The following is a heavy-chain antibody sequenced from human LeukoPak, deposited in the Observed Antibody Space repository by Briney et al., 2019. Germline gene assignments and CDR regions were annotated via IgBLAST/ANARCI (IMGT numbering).Heavy chain of an antibody. CDR1: GYTFTSYA. CDR3: ARLTTPPPADSSGWYEEDY. Sequence: ASVKVSCKASGYTFTSYAMNWVRQAPGQGLEWMGWINTNTGNPTYAQGFTGRFVFSLDTSVSTAYLQISSLKAEDTAVYYCARLTTPPPADSSGWYEEDYWGQGTLVTVSS. V-gene: IGHV7-4-1*02. J-gene: IGHJ4*02. D-gene: IGHD6-19*01. CDR2: INTNTGNP.